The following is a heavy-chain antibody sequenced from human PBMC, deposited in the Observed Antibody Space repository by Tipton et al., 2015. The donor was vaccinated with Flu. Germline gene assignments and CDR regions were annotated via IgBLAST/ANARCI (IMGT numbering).Heavy chain of an antibody. CDR2: ISAYNGNT. J-gene: IGHJ4*02. V-gene: IGHV1-18*01. D-gene: IGHD2-15*01. CDR1: GYTFTSYG. CDR3: ARLSSAYIDRYCSGGSCFIGGDY. Sequence: QLVQSGAEVKKPGASVKVSCKASGYTFTSYGISWVRQAPGQGLEWMGWISAYNGNTNYAQKLQGRVTMTTDTSTSTAYMELRSLRSDDTVVYYCARLSSAYIDRYCSGGSCFIGGDYWGQGTLVTVSS.